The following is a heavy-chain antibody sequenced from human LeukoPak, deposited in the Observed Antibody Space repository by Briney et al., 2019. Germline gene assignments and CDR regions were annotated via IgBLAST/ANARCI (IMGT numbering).Heavy chain of an antibody. J-gene: IGHJ4*02. CDR1: GFTFSGYS. Sequence: PGGSLRLSCAASGFTFSGYSMNWVSQAPGKGFEWVSLISGGGSITYYADSVKDRFTISRDNTKNTLYLQMNSLRAEDAALYYCATTVAGTRTFDYWGQGTLVTVSS. V-gene: IGHV3-23*01. CDR2: ISGGGSIT. CDR3: ATTVAGTRTFDY. D-gene: IGHD6-19*01.